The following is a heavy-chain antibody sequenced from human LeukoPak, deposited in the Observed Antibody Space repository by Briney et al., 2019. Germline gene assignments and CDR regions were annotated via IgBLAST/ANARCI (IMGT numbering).Heavy chain of an antibody. Sequence: SETLSLTCTVSGGSISSYYWSWIRQPPGKGLEWIGYIYYSGSTNYNPSLKSRVTISVDTSKNQFSLKLSSVTAADTAVYYCARVGYSSGWYRFDPRGQGTLVTVSS. V-gene: IGHV4-59*01. J-gene: IGHJ5*02. D-gene: IGHD6-19*01. CDR2: IYYSGST. CDR3: ARVGYSSGWYRFDP. CDR1: GGSISSYY.